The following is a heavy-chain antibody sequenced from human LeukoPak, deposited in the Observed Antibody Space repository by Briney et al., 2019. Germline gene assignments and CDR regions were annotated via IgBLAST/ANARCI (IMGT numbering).Heavy chain of an antibody. D-gene: IGHD1-26*01. J-gene: IGHJ6*02. CDR1: GFTFSSYA. CDR3: AKAGRSNYYYYGMDV. V-gene: IGHV3-23*01. CDR2: ISGSGGST. Sequence: GGSLRLSCAASGFTFSSYAMSWVRQAPGKGLEWASAISGSGGSTYYADSVKGRFTISRDNSKNTLYLQMNSLRAEDTAVYYCAKAGRSNYYYYGMDVWGQGTTVTVSS.